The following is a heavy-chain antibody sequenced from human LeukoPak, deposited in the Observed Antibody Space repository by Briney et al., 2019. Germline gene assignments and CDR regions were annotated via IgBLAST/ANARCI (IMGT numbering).Heavy chain of an antibody. CDR1: EFTFSRYW. V-gene: IGHV3-7*01. CDR3: ARDLGPGQYYYYYIDV. Sequence: GGSLRLSCAASEFTFSRYWMSWVRQAPGKGLEWVANIKQDGSEKYYVDSVKGRFTISRDNAKNSLYLQRNSLRAEDTAVYYCARDLGPGQYYYYYIDVWGKGTTVTVSS. J-gene: IGHJ6*03. CDR2: IKQDGSEK.